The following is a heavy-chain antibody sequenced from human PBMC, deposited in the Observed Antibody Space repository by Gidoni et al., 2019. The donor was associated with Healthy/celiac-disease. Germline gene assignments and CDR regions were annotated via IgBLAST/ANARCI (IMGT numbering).Heavy chain of an antibody. CDR3: ARDFYDSSGYYLRRAFDY. D-gene: IGHD3-22*01. Sequence: QVQLVESGGGEVQPGRSLRLACASSGFTSRRSALTWVRQAPGKGLEGVAVRSYKGRNKYYADSVKGRFTISRDNSKNTLYLQMNSLRAEDTAVYDCARDFYDSSGYYLRRAFDYWGQGTLVTVSS. J-gene: IGHJ4*02. CDR2: RSYKGRNK. V-gene: IGHV3-30*04. CDR1: GFTSRRSA.